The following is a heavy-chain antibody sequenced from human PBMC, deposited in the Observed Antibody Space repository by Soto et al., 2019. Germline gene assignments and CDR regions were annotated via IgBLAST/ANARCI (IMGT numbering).Heavy chain of an antibody. V-gene: IGHV4-34*01. CDR1: GGSLSDYF. J-gene: IGHJ6*03. Sequence: SETLSLTCVVSGGSLSDYFWSWIRPPPGMGLEWIGEINHLGSINYNPSLKSRVTISVDTSKNQFSLKLSSVTAADTAVYYCARRTRVPAAMHYYYMDVWGKGTTVTVSS. CDR3: ARRTRVPAAMHYYYMDV. D-gene: IGHD2-2*01. CDR2: INHLGSI.